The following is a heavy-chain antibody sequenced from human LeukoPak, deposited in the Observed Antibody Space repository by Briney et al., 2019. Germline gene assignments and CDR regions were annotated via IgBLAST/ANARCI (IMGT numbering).Heavy chain of an antibody. CDR3: ARSRYFDWFNYYFDY. CDR2: IYTSGST. V-gene: IGHV4-61*02. D-gene: IGHD3-9*01. J-gene: IGHJ4*02. CDR1: GGSISSGSYY. Sequence: SETLSLTCTVSGGSISSGSYYWSWVRQPAGTGLEWLGRIYTSGSTNYNPSLKSRVTISVDTSKNQFSLKLSSVTAADTAVYYCARSRYFDWFNYYFDYWGQGTLVTVSS.